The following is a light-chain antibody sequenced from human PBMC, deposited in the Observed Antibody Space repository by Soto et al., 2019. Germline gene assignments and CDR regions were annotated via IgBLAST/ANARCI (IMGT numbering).Light chain of an antibody. Sequence: DIVMTQSPDSLAVSLGERATLNCKSSQSVLYSSNNKNYLAWYQQIPGQPPKLLIYWASTRASGVPDRFSSSASGTDFTLTISSLQSGDVAVYYCQQFYSHRQAFCQGSKVEIK. CDR2: WAS. CDR3: QQFYSHRQA. J-gene: IGKJ1*01. V-gene: IGKV4-1*01. CDR1: QSVLYSSNNKNY.